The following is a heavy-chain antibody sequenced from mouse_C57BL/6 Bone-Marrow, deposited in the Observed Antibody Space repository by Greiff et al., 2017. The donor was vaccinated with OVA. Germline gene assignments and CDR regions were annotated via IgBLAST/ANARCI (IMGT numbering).Heavy chain of an antibody. D-gene: IGHD4-1*02. CDR1: GYTFTSYW. J-gene: IGHJ2*01. CDR2: IDPSDSET. CDR3: ARQFLNCEYYFDY. Sequence: QVQLQQPGAELVRPGSSVKLSCKASGYTFTSYWMHWVKQRPIQGLEWIGNIDPSDSETHYNQKFKDKATLTVDKSSSTAYMQLSSLTSEDSAVYYCARQFLNCEYYFDYWGQGTTLTVSS. V-gene: IGHV1-52*01.